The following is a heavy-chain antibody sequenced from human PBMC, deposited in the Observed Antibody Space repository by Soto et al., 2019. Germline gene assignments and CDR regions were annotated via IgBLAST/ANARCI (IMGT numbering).Heavy chain of an antibody. CDR2: IYHSGST. CDR3: AGGSPVATDY. J-gene: IGHJ4*02. Sequence: SETLSLTCAVSGGSISSGGYSWSWIRQPPGKGLEWIGYIYHSGSTYYNPSLKSRVTISVDRSKNQFSLKLSSVTAADTAVYYCAGGSPVATDYWGQGTLVTVSS. V-gene: IGHV4-30-2*01. CDR1: GGSISSGGYS. D-gene: IGHD2-21*02.